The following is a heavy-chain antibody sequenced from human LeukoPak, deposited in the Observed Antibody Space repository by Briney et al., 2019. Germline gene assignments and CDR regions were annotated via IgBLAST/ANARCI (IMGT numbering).Heavy chain of an antibody. CDR2: INPSDGST. CDR3: AGVMSTVTSGYYNYMDV. Sequence: ASVKVSCKASGYTFTSYYMHWVRQAPGQGLEWMGIINPSDGSTNYAQKFQGRVTMTRDTSTSTVYMELSSLRSEDTAVYCCAGVMSTVTSGYYNYMDVWGKGTTVTVSS. V-gene: IGHV1-46*01. D-gene: IGHD4-17*01. CDR1: GYTFTSYY. J-gene: IGHJ6*03.